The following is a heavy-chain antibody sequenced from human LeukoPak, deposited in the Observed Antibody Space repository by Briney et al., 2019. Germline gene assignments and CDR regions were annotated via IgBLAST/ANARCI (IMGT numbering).Heavy chain of an antibody. D-gene: IGHD3-22*01. V-gene: IGHV1-69*01. Sequence: GSSVKVSCKASGGTFSSYANSWVRQAPGQGLEWMGGIIPIFGTANYAQKFQGRVTITADESTSTAYMELSSLRSEDTAVYYCARVHHNYYNSSGYYAGGNWFDPWGQGTLVTVSS. CDR2: IIPIFGTA. J-gene: IGHJ5*02. CDR1: GGTFSSYA. CDR3: ARVHHNYYNSSGYYAGGNWFDP.